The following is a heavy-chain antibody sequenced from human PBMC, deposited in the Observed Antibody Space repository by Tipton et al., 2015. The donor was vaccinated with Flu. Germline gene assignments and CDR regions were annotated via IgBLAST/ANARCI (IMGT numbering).Heavy chain of an antibody. CDR2: ISSSSSYI. V-gene: IGHV3-21*01. D-gene: IGHD3-9*01. CDR1: GFTFSSYS. CDR3: ARDAGRDFDWLPDYYYYGMDV. Sequence: CAASGFTFSSYSMNWVRQAPGKGLEWVSSISSSSSYIYYADSVKGRFTISRDNAKNSLYLQMNSLRAEDTAVYYCARDAGRDFDWLPDYYYYGMDVWGQGTTVTVSS. J-gene: IGHJ6*02.